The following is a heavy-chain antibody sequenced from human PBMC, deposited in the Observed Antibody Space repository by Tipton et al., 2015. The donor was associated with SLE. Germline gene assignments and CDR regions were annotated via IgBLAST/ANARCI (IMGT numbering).Heavy chain of an antibody. CDR3: ATGRTVYYYYMDV. CDR2: IYYSGST. J-gene: IGHJ6*03. Sequence: TLSLTCNVSGGSISSSSYYWGWIRQPPGKGLEWIGSIYYSGSTYYNPSLKSRVTISVDVSKNQFSLKLSSVTAADTAVYYCATGRTVYYYYMDVWGKGTTVTVSS. CDR1: GGSISSSSYY. V-gene: IGHV4-39*01. D-gene: IGHD1-1*01.